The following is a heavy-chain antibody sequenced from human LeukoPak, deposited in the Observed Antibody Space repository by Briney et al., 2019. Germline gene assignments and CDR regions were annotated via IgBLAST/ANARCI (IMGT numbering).Heavy chain of an antibody. CDR2: INPNSGGT. J-gene: IGHJ4*02. Sequence: ASVKVSCKASGYTFTGYYMHWVRQAPGQGLEWMGWINPNSGGTNYAQKFQGRVTMTRDTSISTAYMELSRLRSDDTAVYYCARGNSYSSGWYYFDYWGQGTLVTVSS. CDR3: ARGNSYSSGWYYFDY. D-gene: IGHD6-19*01. CDR1: GYTFTGYY. V-gene: IGHV1-2*02.